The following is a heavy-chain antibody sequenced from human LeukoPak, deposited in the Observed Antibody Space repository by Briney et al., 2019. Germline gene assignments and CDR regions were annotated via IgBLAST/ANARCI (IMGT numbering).Heavy chain of an antibody. V-gene: IGHV3-21*01. D-gene: IGHD6-13*01. J-gene: IGHJ4*02. Sequence: PGGSLRLSCAASGFTFSSYGMNWVRQAPGKGLEWVSSISSSSSYIYYADSVKGRFTISRDNAKNSLYLQMNSLRAEDTAVYYCARDGLPSGYPWYSSSYYYFDYWGQGTLVTVSS. CDR2: ISSSSSYI. CDR1: GFTFSSYG. CDR3: ARDGLPSGYPWYSSSYYYFDY.